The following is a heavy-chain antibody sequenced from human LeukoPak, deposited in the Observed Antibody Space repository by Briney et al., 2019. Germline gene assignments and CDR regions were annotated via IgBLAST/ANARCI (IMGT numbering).Heavy chain of an antibody. D-gene: IGHD3-16*02. CDR2: IYYSGST. Sequence: SETLSLTCTVSGGSISSYYWSWIRQPPGKGLEWIGYIYYSGSTNYNPSLKSRVTISVDTSKNQFSLKLSSVTAADTAVYYCARLRLGELSLVDYWGQGTLVTVSS. J-gene: IGHJ4*02. CDR3: ARLRLGELSLVDY. V-gene: IGHV4-59*08. CDR1: GGSISSYY.